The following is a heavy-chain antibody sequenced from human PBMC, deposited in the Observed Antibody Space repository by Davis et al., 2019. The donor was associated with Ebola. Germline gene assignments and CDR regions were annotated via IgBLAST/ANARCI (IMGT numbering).Heavy chain of an antibody. D-gene: IGHD4-23*01. CDR1: GYSFTSYW. Sequence: GGSLRPSCQPSGYSFTSYWIRCVRQLPGKGLEWMGIIYPGDSDTRYSPSFQGQVTISADKSISTAYLQWSSLKASDTAMYYCASSSDLTVAGFDYWGQGTLVTVSS. V-gene: IGHV5-51*01. J-gene: IGHJ4*02. CDR2: IYPGDSDT. CDR3: ASSSDLTVAGFDY.